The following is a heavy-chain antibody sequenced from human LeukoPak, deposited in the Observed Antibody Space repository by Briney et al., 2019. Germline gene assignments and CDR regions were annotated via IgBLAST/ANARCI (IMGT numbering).Heavy chain of an antibody. CDR3: ARGRYDSIGHYPIFDY. J-gene: IGHJ4*02. Sequence: KTGGSLRLSCAASGFSFSDYNMNWVRQAPGKALEWVSSITTSSTYIYYADSVKGRFTISRDNAKNSLYLQMNSLRAEDTAVYYCARGRYDSIGHYPIFDYWGQGTLVTVSS. D-gene: IGHD3-22*01. V-gene: IGHV3-21*01. CDR2: ITTSSTYI. CDR1: GFSFSDYN.